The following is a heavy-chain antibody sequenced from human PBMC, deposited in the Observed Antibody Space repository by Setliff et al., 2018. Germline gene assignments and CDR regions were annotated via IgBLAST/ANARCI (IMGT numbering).Heavy chain of an antibody. CDR1: GFTFDDYA. J-gene: IGHJ6*03. Sequence: PGGSLRLSCAASGFTFDDYAMTWVRQAPGKGLEWVSGINWNGGSIGYADAVKGRFTIARHNANHSLHLQMNSLRAEDTAVYFCARLALTGYDTSGYYSGDKYYMDVWGKGTTVTVSS. CDR3: ARLALTGYDTSGYYSGDKYYMDV. V-gene: IGHV3-20*04. CDR2: INWNGGSI. D-gene: IGHD3-22*01.